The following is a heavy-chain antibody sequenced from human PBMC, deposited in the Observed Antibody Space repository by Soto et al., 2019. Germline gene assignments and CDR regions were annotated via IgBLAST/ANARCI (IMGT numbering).Heavy chain of an antibody. CDR3: TRRVVYYDSSGPFDY. V-gene: IGHV3-73*01. D-gene: IGHD3-22*01. CDR1: GFTFSGSA. J-gene: IGHJ4*02. Sequence: GGSLRLSCAASGFTFSGSAMHWVRQASGKGLEWVGRIRSKANSYATAYAASVKGRFTISRDDSKNTAYLQMNSLKTEDTAVYYCTRRVVYYDSSGPFDYWGQGTLVTVSS. CDR2: IRSKANSYAT.